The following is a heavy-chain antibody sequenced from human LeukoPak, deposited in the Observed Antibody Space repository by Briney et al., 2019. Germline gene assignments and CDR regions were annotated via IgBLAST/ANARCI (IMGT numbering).Heavy chain of an antibody. CDR2: ISWNSGSI. V-gene: IGHV3-9*01. J-gene: IGHJ4*02. CDR1: GLTFDDYA. D-gene: IGHD6-6*01. CDR3: AKSLGSSSSPPDY. Sequence: QPGGSLRLSCAASGLTFDDYAMPWVRQAPGKGLEWVSGISWNSGSIGYADSVKGRFTISRDNAKNSLYLQMNSLRAEDTALYYCAKSLGSSSSPPDYWGQGTLVTVSS.